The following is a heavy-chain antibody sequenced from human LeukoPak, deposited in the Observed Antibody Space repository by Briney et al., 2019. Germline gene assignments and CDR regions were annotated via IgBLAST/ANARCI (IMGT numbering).Heavy chain of an antibody. CDR3: ASYYGSGSYYDNWFDP. J-gene: IGHJ5*02. V-gene: IGHV4-34*01. Sequence: SETLSLTCAVYGGSFSGYYWSWIRQPPGKGLEWIGEINHSGSTNYNPSLKSRVTISVDTSKNQFSLKLSSVTAADTAVYYCASYYGSGSYYDNWFDPWGQGTLVTVSS. CDR2: INHSGST. D-gene: IGHD3-10*01. CDR1: GGSFSGYY.